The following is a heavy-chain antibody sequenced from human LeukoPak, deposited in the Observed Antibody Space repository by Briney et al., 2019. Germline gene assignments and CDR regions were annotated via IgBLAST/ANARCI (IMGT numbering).Heavy chain of an antibody. D-gene: IGHD6-6*01. J-gene: IGHJ6*03. V-gene: IGHV4-39*07. Sequence: PSETLSLTCTVSGGSISSSSYYWGWIRQPPGKGLEWIGSIYYSGSTYYNPSLKSRVTISVDTSKNQFSLKLSSVTAADTAVYYCARERRAAPGLGAYYYYYMDVWGKGTTVTVSS. CDR1: GGSISSSSYY. CDR3: ARERRAAPGLGAYYYYYMDV. CDR2: IYYSGST.